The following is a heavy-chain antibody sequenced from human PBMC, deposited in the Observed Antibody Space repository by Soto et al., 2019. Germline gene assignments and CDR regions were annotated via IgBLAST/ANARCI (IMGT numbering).Heavy chain of an antibody. Sequence: SETLSLTCTVSGGSISSGGYYWSWIRQHPGKGLEWIGYIYYSGSTYYNPSLKSRVTISVDTSKNQFSLKLSSVTAADTAVYYCARGNYGSGSYYNLFDYGGQGTLVTVSS. D-gene: IGHD3-10*01. V-gene: IGHV4-30-4*08. J-gene: IGHJ4*02. CDR3: ARGNYGSGSYYNLFDY. CDR2: IYYSGST. CDR1: GGSISSGGYY.